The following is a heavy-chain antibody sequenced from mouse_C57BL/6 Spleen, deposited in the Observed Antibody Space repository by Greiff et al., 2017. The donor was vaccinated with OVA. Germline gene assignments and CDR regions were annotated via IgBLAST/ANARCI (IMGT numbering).Heavy chain of an antibody. Sequence: QVQLKQSGAELVRPGTSVKVSCKASGYAFTNYLIEWVKQRPGQGLEWIGVINPGSGGTNYNEKFKGKATLTADKSSSTAYMQLSSLTSEDSAVYFCARSPTVVADAMDYWGQGTSVTVSS. CDR1: GYAFTNYL. CDR3: ARSPTVVADAMDY. CDR2: INPGSGGT. V-gene: IGHV1-54*01. D-gene: IGHD1-1*01. J-gene: IGHJ4*01.